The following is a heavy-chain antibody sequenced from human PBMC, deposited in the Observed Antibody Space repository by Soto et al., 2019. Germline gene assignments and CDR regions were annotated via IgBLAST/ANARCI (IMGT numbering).Heavy chain of an antibody. J-gene: IGHJ4*02. Sequence: ASVKVSCKASGYTFTAYYMHWVRQAPGQGLEWMGWIDPSSGGTKYAEKFQGRATMTRDTSISTAYMQLSSLTSDDTAIYYCAEENFRFDYWGRGTLVTVSS. V-gene: IGHV1-2*02. CDR1: GYTFTAYY. CDR3: AEENFRFDY. CDR2: IDPSSGGT.